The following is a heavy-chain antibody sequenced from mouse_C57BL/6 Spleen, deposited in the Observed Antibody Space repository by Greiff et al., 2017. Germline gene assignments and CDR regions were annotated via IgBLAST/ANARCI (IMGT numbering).Heavy chain of an antibody. J-gene: IGHJ2*01. Sequence: VQLQQPGAELVRPGTSVKLSCKASGYTFTSYWMHWVKQRPGQGLEWIGVIDPSDSYTNYNQKFKGKATLTVDTSSSTAYMQLRSLTSEDSAVYYCAREGYGSSYDYWGQGTTLTVSS. CDR3: AREGYGSSYDY. D-gene: IGHD1-1*01. CDR1: GYTFTSYW. CDR2: IDPSDSYT. V-gene: IGHV1-59*01.